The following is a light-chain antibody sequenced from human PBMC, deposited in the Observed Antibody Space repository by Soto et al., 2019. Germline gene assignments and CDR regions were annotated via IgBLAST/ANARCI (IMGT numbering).Light chain of an antibody. CDR2: DAS. Sequence: IPMTQSPSSLSTSVGDRVTITSQASQDIKNYLIWYQHKAGRAPKLLIYDASTLETGVSSRFSGSGSGTHFTLTISSLQPEDIATYYCQQFDSVPCTFGQGTKLEMK. V-gene: IGKV1-33*01. CDR1: QDIKNY. J-gene: IGKJ2*02. CDR3: QQFDSVPCT.